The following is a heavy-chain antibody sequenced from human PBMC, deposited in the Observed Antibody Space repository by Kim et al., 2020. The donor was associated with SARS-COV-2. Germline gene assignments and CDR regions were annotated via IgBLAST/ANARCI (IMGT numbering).Heavy chain of an antibody. Sequence: GGSLRLSCAASGFTFSSNWMSWVRQAPGKGLEWVAKINEDGSQAYYVNSVEGRFTISRDNAKNLLFLQMNSLRVDDTAIYYSARDRAYSLDYWGQGTRVTVSS. CDR1: GFTFSSNW. J-gene: IGHJ4*02. CDR2: INEDGSQA. CDR3: ARDRAYSLDY. V-gene: IGHV3-7*01. D-gene: IGHD2-15*01.